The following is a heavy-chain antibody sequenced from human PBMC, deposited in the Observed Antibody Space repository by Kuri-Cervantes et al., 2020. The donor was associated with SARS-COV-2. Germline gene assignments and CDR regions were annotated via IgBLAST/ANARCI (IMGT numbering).Heavy chain of an antibody. D-gene: IGHD2/OR15-2a*01. Sequence: GESLKISCAASGFTFSSYGMHWVRQAPGKGLEWVAFIRYDGSNKYYADSVKGRFTISRDNSKNTLYLQMNSLGVEDTAVYYCANSFYDTSSAPRLDCWGQGTLVTVSS. V-gene: IGHV3-30*02. J-gene: IGHJ4*02. CDR1: GFTFSSYG. CDR2: IRYDGSNK. CDR3: ANSFYDTSSAPRLDC.